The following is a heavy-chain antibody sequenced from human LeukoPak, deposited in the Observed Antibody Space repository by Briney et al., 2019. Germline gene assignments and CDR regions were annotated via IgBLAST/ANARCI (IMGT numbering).Heavy chain of an antibody. J-gene: IGHJ4*02. CDR1: GFTFSSYA. CDR2: IKQDGSEK. D-gene: IGHD6-19*01. CDR3: ASEQWLRY. V-gene: IGHV3-7*01. Sequence: GGSLRLSCVASGFTFSSYAMHWVRQAPGKGLEWVANIKQDGSEKYYVDSVKGRFTISRDNAKNSLYLQMNSLRAEDTAVYYCASEQWLRYWGQGTLVTVSS.